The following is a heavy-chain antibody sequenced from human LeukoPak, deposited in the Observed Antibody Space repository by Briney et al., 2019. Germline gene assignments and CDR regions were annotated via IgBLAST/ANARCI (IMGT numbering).Heavy chain of an antibody. CDR2: IYYSGST. Sequence: SETLSLTCTVSGGSISSSSYYWGWIRQPPGKGLEWIGSIYYSGSTYYNPSLKSRVTISVDTSKNQFSLKLSSVTAADTAVYYCARFLSGLDYFDCWGQGTLVTVSS. CDR1: GGSISSSSYY. J-gene: IGHJ4*02. CDR3: ARFLSGLDYFDC. D-gene: IGHD2/OR15-2a*01. V-gene: IGHV4-39*07.